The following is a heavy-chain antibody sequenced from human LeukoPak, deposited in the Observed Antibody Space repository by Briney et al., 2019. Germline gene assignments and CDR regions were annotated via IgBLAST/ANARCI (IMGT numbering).Heavy chain of an antibody. J-gene: IGHJ4*02. CDR2: ISSNGGST. Sequence: GGSLRLSCAASGFTSSSYAMHWVRQAPGKGLEYVSGISSNGGSTYYANSVKGRFTISRDNSKNTLYLQMGSLRAEDMAVYYCAREYSSSSVDYWGQGTLVTVSS. D-gene: IGHD6-6*01. CDR1: GFTSSSYA. CDR3: AREYSSSSVDY. V-gene: IGHV3-64*01.